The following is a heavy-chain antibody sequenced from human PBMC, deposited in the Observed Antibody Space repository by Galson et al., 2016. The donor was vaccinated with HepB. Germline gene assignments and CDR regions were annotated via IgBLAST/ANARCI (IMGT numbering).Heavy chain of an antibody. CDR3: ARETNGEFDDWFGP. D-gene: IGHD4-17*01. V-gene: IGHV4-59*01. Sequence: SETLSLTCTVSGGSISSYYWSWIRQPPGKGLEWIGNINYSGKTPYNISLRSRVTISVDTSKNQLSLNLNSVTAADTAVYFCARETNGEFDDWFGPWGQGTLVIVSS. J-gene: IGHJ5*02. CDR1: GGSISSYY. CDR2: INYSGKT.